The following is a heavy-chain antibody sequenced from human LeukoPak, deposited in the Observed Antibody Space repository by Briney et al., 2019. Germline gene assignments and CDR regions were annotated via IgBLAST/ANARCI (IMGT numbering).Heavy chain of an antibody. CDR3: AKVKGDSSGYSDDYYFDY. D-gene: IGHD3-22*01. Sequence: ASVKVSCKASGYTFTSYGTSWMRQAPGQGLEWMGWISAYNGNTNYAQKFQGRVTMTTDTSTSTAYMELRSLRSDDTAVYYCAKVKGDSSGYSDDYYFDYWGQGTLVTVSS. J-gene: IGHJ4*02. CDR1: GYTFTSYG. CDR2: ISAYNGNT. V-gene: IGHV1-18*01.